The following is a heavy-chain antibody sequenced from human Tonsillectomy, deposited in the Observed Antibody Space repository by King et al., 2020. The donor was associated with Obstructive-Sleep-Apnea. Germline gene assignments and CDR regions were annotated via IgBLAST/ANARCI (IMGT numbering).Heavy chain of an antibody. V-gene: IGHV4-59*01. CDR3: ARDRTYGNGYYGVDV. CDR1: GGSISNYY. J-gene: IGHJ6*02. Sequence: QLQESGPGLVKPSETLSLICTVSGGSISNYYWSWIRQPPGKGLEWIGSTAYRGKTNYNPSRKSRVTMSLDTSKNQFSLEVNSVTAADTAVYYCARDRTYGNGYYGVDVWGRGTAVTVSS. D-gene: IGHD4-11*01. CDR2: TAYRGKT.